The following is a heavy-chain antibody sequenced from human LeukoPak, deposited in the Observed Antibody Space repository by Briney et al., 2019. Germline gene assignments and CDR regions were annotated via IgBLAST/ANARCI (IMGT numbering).Heavy chain of an antibody. CDR1: GFTFSDYY. V-gene: IGHV3-11*04. CDR3: AKDLAKELLYRRGKYYFDY. D-gene: IGHD3-3*01. CDR2: ISSSGSTI. J-gene: IGHJ4*02. Sequence: GGSLRLSCAASGFTFSDYYMSWIRQAPGKGLEWVSYISSSGSTIYYADSVKGRFTISRDNAKNSLYLQMNSLRAEDTAVYYCAKDLAKELLYRRGKYYFDYWGQGILVTVPS.